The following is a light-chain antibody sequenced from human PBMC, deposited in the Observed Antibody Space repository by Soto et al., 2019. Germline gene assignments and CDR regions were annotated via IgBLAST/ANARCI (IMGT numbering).Light chain of an antibody. CDR2: VAS. CDR1: RYIRSD. J-gene: IGKJ2*01. CDR3: QQSYSTPPGT. Sequence: DIQMTQSPSSLSASVGDRVTITCRASRYIRSDLSWYQQRPGQAPKVLIYVASNLQSGVPSRFSGSGSGTDFTLTISSLQPEDFATYYCQQSYSTPPGTFGQGTKLEIK. V-gene: IGKV1-39*01.